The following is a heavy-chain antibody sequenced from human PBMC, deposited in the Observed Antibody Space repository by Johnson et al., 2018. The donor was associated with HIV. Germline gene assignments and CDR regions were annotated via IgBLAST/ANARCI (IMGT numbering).Heavy chain of an antibody. D-gene: IGHD4-11*01. Sequence: VQLVESGGGLVKPGGSLRLSCAASGFSFSDYYMSWIRQTPGKGLEWVSRINSDGSSTVYADSVKGRFTVSRDNAKNTLYLQMNSLRAEDTAVYYCARWSYTLRVFDIWGQGTMVTVSS. J-gene: IGHJ3*02. CDR2: INSDGSST. CDR3: ARWSYTLRVFDI. CDR1: GFSFSDYY. V-gene: IGHV3-74*02.